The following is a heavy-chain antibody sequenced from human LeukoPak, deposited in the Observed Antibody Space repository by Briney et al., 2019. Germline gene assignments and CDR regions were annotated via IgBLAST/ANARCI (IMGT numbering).Heavy chain of an antibody. J-gene: IGHJ6*02. CDR2: MNPNSGNT. Sequence: ASVKVSCKASGYTFTSYDINWVRQATGQGLEWMGWMNPNSGNTGYAQKFQGRVTMTRNTSISTAYMELSSLRPEDTAVYYCASRKYYYGSGSWVYYYYGMDVWGQGTTVTVSS. V-gene: IGHV1-8*01. CDR3: ASRKYYYGSGSWVYYYYGMDV. CDR1: GYTFTSYD. D-gene: IGHD3-10*01.